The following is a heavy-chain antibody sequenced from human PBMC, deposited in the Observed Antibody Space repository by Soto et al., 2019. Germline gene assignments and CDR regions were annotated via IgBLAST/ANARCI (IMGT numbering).Heavy chain of an antibody. V-gene: IGHV4-59*01. CDR1: GVSISSYY. J-gene: IGHJ4*02. CDR3: ARVTDDSSGYTLDY. Sequence: STTLSFTWTVTGVSISSYYWSWIRLPPGKGLEWIGYVYYSGSTNCNPSLKSRVTISVDTSKNQFSLKLSSVTAADTAVYYCARVTDDSSGYTLDYWGQGTLVTVS. CDR2: VYYSGST. D-gene: IGHD3-22*01.